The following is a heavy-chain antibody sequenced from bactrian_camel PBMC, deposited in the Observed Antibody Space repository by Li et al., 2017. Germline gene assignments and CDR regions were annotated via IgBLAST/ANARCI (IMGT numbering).Heavy chain of an antibody. J-gene: IGHJ4*01. CDR1: GYTYNTYC. D-gene: IGHD6*01. CDR3: AAAPLLSKGGCSWRVAY. Sequence: GSVQAGGSLRLSCAASGYTYNTYCIGWFRQAPGKEREEVATLERGFITNYADSVKGRFSISKDNALNTLYLQMDSLKPEDTALYSCAAAPLLSKGGCSWRVAYWGAGTQVTVS. CDR2: LERGFIT. V-gene: IGHV3S57*01.